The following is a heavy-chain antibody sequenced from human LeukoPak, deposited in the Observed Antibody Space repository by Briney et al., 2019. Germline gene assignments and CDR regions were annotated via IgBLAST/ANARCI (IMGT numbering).Heavy chain of an antibody. CDR1: GGSISSYY. J-gene: IGHJ5*02. Sequence: PSETLSLTCTVSGGSISSYYWSWIRQPPGEGLEWFGYIYYSGSTNYNPFLKSRVTISVDTSKNQFSLKLSSVTAADTAVYYCARSVNYYGSGSYYDTTGPWGQGTLVTVSS. CDR2: IYYSGST. D-gene: IGHD3-10*01. CDR3: ARSVNYYGSGSYYDTTGP. V-gene: IGHV4-59*01.